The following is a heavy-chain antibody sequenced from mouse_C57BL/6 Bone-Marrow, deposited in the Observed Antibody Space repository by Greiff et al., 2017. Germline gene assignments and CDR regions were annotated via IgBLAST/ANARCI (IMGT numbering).Heavy chain of an antibody. D-gene: IGHD1-1*01. J-gene: IGHJ4*01. V-gene: IGHV1-61*01. CDR2: IYPSDSDT. Sequence: QVQLQQPGAELVRPGSSVKLSCKASGYTFTSYWMDWVKQRPGQGLEWIGNIYPSDSDTHYNQKFKDTATLTVDKSSSTAYMQLSSLTSEDSAVYYCARGGGSRDYYAMDYWGQGTSVTVSS. CDR3: ARGGGSRDYYAMDY. CDR1: GYTFTSYW.